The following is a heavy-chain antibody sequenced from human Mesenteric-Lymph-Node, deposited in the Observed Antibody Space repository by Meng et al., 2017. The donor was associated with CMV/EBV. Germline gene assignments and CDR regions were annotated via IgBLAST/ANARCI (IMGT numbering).Heavy chain of an antibody. CDR2: ISSSSDYI. CDR3: ATGYSSGWHPLIDL. J-gene: IGHJ5*02. Sequence: GGSLRLSCAASGFTFSSHTLNWVRQAPGKGLEWVSSISSSSDYIYYADSVKGRFTISRDNAKNSLYLQMNSLTAEDTAMYYCATGYSSGWHPLIDLWGQGTLVTVSS. CDR1: GFTFSSHT. V-gene: IGHV3-21*06. D-gene: IGHD6-19*01.